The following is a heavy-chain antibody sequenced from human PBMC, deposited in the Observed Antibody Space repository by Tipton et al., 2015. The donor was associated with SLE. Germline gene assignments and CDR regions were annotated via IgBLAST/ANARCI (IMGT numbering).Heavy chain of an antibody. D-gene: IGHD3-16*01. V-gene: IGHV4-59*12. CDR2: IYYSGST. Sequence: TLSLTCTVSGGSISSYYWSWIRQPPGKGLEWIGYIYYSGSTNYNPSLKSRVTISVDTSKNQFSLRLGSVTAADTAVYYCARGVSGYFHYCYMDVWGRGTTVTISS. CDR3: ARGVSGYFHYCYMDV. CDR1: GGSISSYY. J-gene: IGHJ6*03.